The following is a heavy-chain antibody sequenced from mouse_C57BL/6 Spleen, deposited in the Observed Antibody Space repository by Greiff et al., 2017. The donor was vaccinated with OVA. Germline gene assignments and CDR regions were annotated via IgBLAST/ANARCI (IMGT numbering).Heavy chain of an antibody. CDR2: INPNNGGT. CDR1: GYTFTDYN. Sequence: EVQLMESGPELVKPGASVTIPCKASGYTFTDYNMDWVKQSHGKSLEWIGDINPNNGGTIYNQKFKGKATLTVDKSSSTAYMELRSLTSEDTAVYYCARSLDYWGQGTSVTVSS. V-gene: IGHV1-18*01. J-gene: IGHJ4*01. CDR3: ARSLDY.